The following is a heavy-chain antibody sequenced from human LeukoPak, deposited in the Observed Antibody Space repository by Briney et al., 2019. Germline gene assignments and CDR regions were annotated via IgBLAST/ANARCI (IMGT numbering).Heavy chain of an antibody. CDR2: IFYSGST. V-gene: IGHV4-31*03. J-gene: IGHJ1*01. CDR3: ARDSVGLKSFQH. CDR1: GGSISGGSYY. Sequence: SETLSLTCSVSGGSISGGSYYSSWIRQHPGKGLEWIGSIFYSGSTYYNPSLKSRVAISLDTSKNHFSLKLSSVTAADTAVYYCARDSVGLKSFQHWGQGTLVTVSS. D-gene: IGHD1-26*01.